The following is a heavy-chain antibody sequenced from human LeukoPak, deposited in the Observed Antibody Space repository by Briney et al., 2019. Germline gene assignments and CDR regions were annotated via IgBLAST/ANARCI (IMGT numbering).Heavy chain of an antibody. J-gene: IGHJ3*02. V-gene: IGHV3-23*01. Sequence: QPGRPLSLSCAASGFTFSNYAMSWVRQAPGKGLEWVSVISGSGGSTYYGDSVKGRFTISRDNPKNTLYLQMNSLRAEDTAVYYCAKGDEEMATISAFDIWGQGTMVTVSS. CDR1: GFTFSNYA. CDR3: AKGDEEMATISAFDI. D-gene: IGHD5-24*01. CDR2: ISGSGGST.